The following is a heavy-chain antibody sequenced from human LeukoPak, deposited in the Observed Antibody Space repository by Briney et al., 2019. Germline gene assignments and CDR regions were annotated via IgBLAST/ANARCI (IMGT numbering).Heavy chain of an antibody. D-gene: IGHD5/OR15-5a*01. V-gene: IGHV1-24*01. CDR3: ATSLSRPCLGGWFDP. Sequence: ASVKVSCKVSGYTLTELSMHWVRQAPGKGLEWMGGFDPEDGETIYAQKFQGRVTMTEDTSTDTAYMELSSLRSEDTAVYYCATSLSRPCLGGWFDPWGQGTLVTVSS. J-gene: IGHJ5*02. CDR1: GYTLTELS. CDR2: FDPEDGET.